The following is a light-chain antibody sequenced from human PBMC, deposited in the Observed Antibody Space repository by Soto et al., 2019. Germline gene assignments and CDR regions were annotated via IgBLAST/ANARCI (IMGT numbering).Light chain of an antibody. CDR1: SSNIGSKT. V-gene: IGLV1-44*01. J-gene: IGLJ3*02. Sequence: QSVLTQPPSASGTPGQRVTISCSGSSSNIGSKTVHWYQQLPGTAPKLLIFYNDQRPSGVPDRFSGSKSGTSASLAISGLQSEDEADYYCASWDDSLNVVLFGGGTKVTVL. CDR3: ASWDDSLNVVL. CDR2: YND.